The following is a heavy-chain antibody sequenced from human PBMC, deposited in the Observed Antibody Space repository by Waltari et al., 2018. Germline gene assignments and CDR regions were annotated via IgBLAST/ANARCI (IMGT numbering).Heavy chain of an antibody. CDR3: ARDPIAAAGTVDY. J-gene: IGHJ4*02. V-gene: IGHV3-21*01. CDR1: GFTFSSYS. Sequence: EVQLVESGGGLVKPGGSLRLSCAASGFTFSSYSMNWVRQAPGKGLGWVSSISSSSSYIYYADSVKGRFTISRDNAKNSLYLQMNSLRAEDTAVYYCARDPIAAAGTVDYWGQGTLVTVSS. CDR2: ISSSSSYI. D-gene: IGHD6-13*01.